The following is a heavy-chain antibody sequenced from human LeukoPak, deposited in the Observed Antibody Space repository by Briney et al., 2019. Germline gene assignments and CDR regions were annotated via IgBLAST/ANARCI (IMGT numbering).Heavy chain of an antibody. D-gene: IGHD3-22*01. CDR1: GFTFSSYS. V-gene: IGHV3-21*01. J-gene: IGHJ4*02. CDR2: ISSSSSYI. Sequence: PGGSLRLSCAASGFTFSSYSMNWVRQAPGKGLEWVSSISSSSSYIYYADSVKGRFTISRDNAKNSLYLQMNSLRAEDTAVYYCARVNPNYYDSSGYYYDYWGQGTLVTVSS. CDR3: ARVNPNYYDSSGYYYDY.